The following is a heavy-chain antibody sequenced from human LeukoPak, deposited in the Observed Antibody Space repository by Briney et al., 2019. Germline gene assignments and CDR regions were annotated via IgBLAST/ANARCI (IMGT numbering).Heavy chain of an antibody. CDR2: ISSSSTI. CDR3: ARVLIFGVAPTRNY. V-gene: IGHV3-48*01. Sequence: PGGSLRLSCAASGFTFSSYSMNWVRQAPGKGLEWVSYISSSSTIYYADSVKGRFTISRDNAKNSLYLQMNSLRAEDTAVYYCARVLIFGVAPTRNYWGQGTLVTVSS. J-gene: IGHJ4*02. D-gene: IGHD3-3*01. CDR1: GFTFSSYS.